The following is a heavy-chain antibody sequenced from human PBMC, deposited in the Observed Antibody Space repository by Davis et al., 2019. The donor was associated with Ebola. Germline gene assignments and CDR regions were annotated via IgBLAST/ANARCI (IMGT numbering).Heavy chain of an antibody. CDR2: IRSKPKGYAT. Sequence: GGSLRLSCAASGFSLSDSTIHWVRQASGKGLEWVGHIRSKPKGYATAYAASVKGRFTISRDDSENTSYLQMNSLKIEDTAVYYCTRLGDYSDYGGHYWGQGTLVTVSS. CDR1: GFSLSDST. J-gene: IGHJ4*02. CDR3: TRLGDYSDYGGHY. D-gene: IGHD4-11*01. V-gene: IGHV3-73*01.